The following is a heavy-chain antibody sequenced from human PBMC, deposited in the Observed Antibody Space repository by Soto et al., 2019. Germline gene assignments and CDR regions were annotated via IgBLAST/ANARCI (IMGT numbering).Heavy chain of an antibody. CDR3: AIDDEGGSYCDLGY. J-gene: IGHJ4*02. V-gene: IGHV3-30-3*01. CDR1: GFTFSNYI. D-gene: IGHD3-10*01. CDR2: ILHDGNNK. Sequence: QVQLVESGGGVVQPGRSLRLSCAASGFTFSNYIMHWVRQAPGKGLEWVAIILHDGNNKYYADSVKGRFTISRDNSKNTLYLQMNSLRTEDTAIYYCAIDDEGGSYCDLGYWGQGTLVTVSS.